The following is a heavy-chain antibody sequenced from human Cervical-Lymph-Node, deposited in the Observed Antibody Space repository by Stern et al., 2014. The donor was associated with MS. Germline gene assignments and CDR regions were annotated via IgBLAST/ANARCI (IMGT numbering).Heavy chain of an antibody. CDR2: IYTSGST. CDR3: AREDSSGPFDY. Sequence: QVQLVQSGPGLVKPSQTLSLTCTVSGGSISSGSYYWSWIRQPAGKGLEWIGRIYTSGSTNYNPSLKSRVTISVDTSKNPFSRKLGFGTAADTAVYYCAREDSSGPFDYWGQGTLVTVSS. V-gene: IGHV4-61*02. CDR1: GGSISSGSYY. D-gene: IGHD3-22*01. J-gene: IGHJ4*02.